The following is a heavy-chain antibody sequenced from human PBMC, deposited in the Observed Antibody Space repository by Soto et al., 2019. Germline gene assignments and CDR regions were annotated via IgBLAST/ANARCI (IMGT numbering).Heavy chain of an antibody. D-gene: IGHD3-10*01. J-gene: IGHJ4*02. Sequence: QVQLVQSGAEVKKPGASVKVSCKASGYTFTTYGISWVRQAHGQGLEWMGWISPNNGHTNYAQNLQDRVTMTTDTPTSTPYMELTSLRSDDTAFYHCATVPRYGSGSIIFYYWGQGTLVTVSS. CDR2: ISPNNGHT. V-gene: IGHV1-18*01. CDR3: ATVPRYGSGSIIFYY. CDR1: GYTFTTYG.